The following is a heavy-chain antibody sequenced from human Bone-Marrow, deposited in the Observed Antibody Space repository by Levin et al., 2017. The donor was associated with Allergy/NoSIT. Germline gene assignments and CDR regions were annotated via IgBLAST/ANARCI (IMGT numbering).Heavy chain of an antibody. CDR3: ARPRANWNWRFDY. D-gene: IGHD1-7*01. J-gene: IGHJ4*02. V-gene: IGHV1-69*06. CDR2: IIPIFGTA. CDR1: GGTFSSYA. Sequence: SVKVSCKASGGTFSSYAISWVRQAPGQGLEWMGGIIPIFGTANYAQKFQGRVTITADKSTSTAYMELSSLRSEDTAVYYCARPRANWNWRFDYWGQGTLVTVSS.